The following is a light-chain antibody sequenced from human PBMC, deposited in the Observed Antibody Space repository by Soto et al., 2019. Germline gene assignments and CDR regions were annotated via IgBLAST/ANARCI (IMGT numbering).Light chain of an antibody. J-gene: IGLJ1*01. Sequence: QSALTQPTSVSGSPGQSVTISCTGTSSDVGSYNRVSWYQQPPGTAPKLLIYEVGNRPSGVPDRFSGSKSGNTASLTLSGLQAEDEADYYCSSYTSSSTYVFGTGTKVTVL. CDR1: SSDVGSYNR. CDR3: SSYTSSSTYV. CDR2: EVG. V-gene: IGLV2-18*02.